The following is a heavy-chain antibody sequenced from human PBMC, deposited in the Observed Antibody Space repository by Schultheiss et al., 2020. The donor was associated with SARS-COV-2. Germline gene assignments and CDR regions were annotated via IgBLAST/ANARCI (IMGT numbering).Heavy chain of an antibody. V-gene: IGHV4-59*01. CDR2: IYYSGST. J-gene: IGHJ6*03. CDR3: ARAEVRGQWYYYYMDV. D-gene: IGHD3-10*01. Sequence: SETLSLTCTVSGGSISSYYWSWIRQPPGKGLEWIGYIYYSGSTNYNPSLKSRVTISVDTSKNQFSLKLSSVTAADTAVYYCARAEVRGQWYYYYMDVWGKGTTVTVSS. CDR1: GGSISSYY.